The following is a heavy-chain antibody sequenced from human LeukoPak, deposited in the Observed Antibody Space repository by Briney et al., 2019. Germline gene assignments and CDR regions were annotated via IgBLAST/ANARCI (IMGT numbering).Heavy chain of an antibody. CDR3: AREQNIRGVIIMVDY. V-gene: IGHV3-23*01. CDR1: GLTFSKFA. J-gene: IGHJ4*02. CDR2: RTNSDCNT. Sequence: SGGSLRLSCVPSGLTFSKFAMSWVRGTPGKELVCVSGRTNSDCNTYYEDSENGRFAISSDTYKNTQYLQMNKLRIEDTAAYYCAREQNIRGVIIMVDYWGQGTLVTVSS. D-gene: IGHD3-10*01.